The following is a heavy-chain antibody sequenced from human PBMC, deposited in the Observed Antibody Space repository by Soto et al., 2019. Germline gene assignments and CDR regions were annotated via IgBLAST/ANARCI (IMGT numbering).Heavy chain of an antibody. CDR1: GFTFSSYA. V-gene: IGHV3-23*01. J-gene: IGHJ4*02. Sequence: PGGSLRLSCAASGFTFSSYAMSWVRQAPGKGLEWVSAISGSGGSTYYADSVKGRFTISRDNSKNTLYLQMNSLRAEDTAVYYCAKANYLWKQRLAPFHYWGEGIMVTVSS. D-gene: IGHD6-25*01. CDR2: ISGSGGST. CDR3: AKANYLWKQRLAPFHY.